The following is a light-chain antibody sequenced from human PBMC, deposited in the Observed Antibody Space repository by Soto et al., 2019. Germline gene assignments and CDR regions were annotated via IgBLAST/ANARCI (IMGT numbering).Light chain of an antibody. CDR3: AAWDDSLNGPL. Sequence: QLVLTQSPSASGTPGQRVTISCSGSGSNIGRNTVNWYQQLPGTAPKLLIYRNNQRPSGVPDRFSASKSGTSASLAISGLQSDDEADYYCAAWDDSLNGPLFGGGTKLTVL. CDR2: RNN. J-gene: IGLJ2*01. CDR1: GSNIGRNT. V-gene: IGLV1-44*01.